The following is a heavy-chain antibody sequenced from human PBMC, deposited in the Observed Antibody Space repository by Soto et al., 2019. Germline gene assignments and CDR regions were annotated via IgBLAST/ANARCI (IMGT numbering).Heavy chain of an antibody. CDR1: GFTFSDYY. Sequence: TGGSLRLSCAASGFTFSDYYMSWIRQAPGKGLEWVSYISSSSSYTNYADSVKGRFTISRDNAKNSLYLQMNSLRAEDTAVYYCARGLLPACIAVAGTCDYYYGMDVWGQGTTVTVSS. CDR2: ISSSSSYT. D-gene: IGHD6-19*01. CDR3: ARGLLPACIAVAGTCDYYYGMDV. J-gene: IGHJ6*02. V-gene: IGHV3-11*06.